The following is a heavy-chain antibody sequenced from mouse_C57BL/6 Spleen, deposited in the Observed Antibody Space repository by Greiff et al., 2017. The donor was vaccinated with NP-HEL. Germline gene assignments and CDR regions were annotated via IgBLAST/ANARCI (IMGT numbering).Heavy chain of an antibody. V-gene: IGHV1-82*01. D-gene: IGHD1-1*01. CDR3: ASEGTIYYYGSSQAY. J-gene: IGHJ3*01. CDR1: GYAFSSSW. Sequence: QVQLKESGPELVKPGASVKISCKASGYAFSSSWMNWVKQRPGKGLEWIGRIYPGDGDNNYNGKFKGKATLTADKSSSTAYMQLSSLTSEDSAVYFCASEGTIYYYGSSQAYWGQGTLVTVSA. CDR2: IYPGDGDN.